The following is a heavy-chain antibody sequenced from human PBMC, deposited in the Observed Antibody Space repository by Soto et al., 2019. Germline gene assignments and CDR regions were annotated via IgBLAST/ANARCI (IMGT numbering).Heavy chain of an antibody. D-gene: IGHD2-2*01. V-gene: IGHV3-33*01. Sequence: GGSLRLSCAASGFTFSSYGMHWVRQAPGKGLEWVAVIWYGGSNKYYADSVKGRFTISRDNSKNTLYLQMNSLRAEDTAVYYCARDSRYCSSTSCSLYYYGMDVWGQGTTVTVSS. CDR3: ARDSRYCSSTSCSLYYYGMDV. CDR2: IWYGGSNK. CDR1: GFTFSSYG. J-gene: IGHJ6*02.